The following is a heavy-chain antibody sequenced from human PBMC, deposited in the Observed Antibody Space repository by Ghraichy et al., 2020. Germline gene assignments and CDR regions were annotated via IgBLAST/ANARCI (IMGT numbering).Heavy chain of an antibody. CDR1: GDSFSSSRFY. CDR2: IYFSGST. Sequence: SETLSLTCTVTGDSFSSSRFYWVWIRQSPGKGLEWIGSIYFSGSTYYNPSVKSRVTVSADTSKNQFSMTMTSVTAAATAVYYCVRGIAVDGPFDLWGRGPLVTFSS. V-gene: IGHV4-39*01. CDR3: VRGIAVDGPFDL. J-gene: IGHJ4*02. D-gene: IGHD6-19*01.